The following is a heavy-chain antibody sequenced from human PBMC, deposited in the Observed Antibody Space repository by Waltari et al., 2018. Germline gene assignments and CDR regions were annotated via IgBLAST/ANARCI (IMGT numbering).Heavy chain of an antibody. CDR2: GST. D-gene: IGHD6-13*01. J-gene: IGHJ4*02. Sequence: GSTNYNPSLKSRVTISVDTSKNQFSLKLSSVTAADTAVYYCARQAGGGDYWGQGTLVTVSS. CDR3: ARQAGGGDY. V-gene: IGHV4-59*08.